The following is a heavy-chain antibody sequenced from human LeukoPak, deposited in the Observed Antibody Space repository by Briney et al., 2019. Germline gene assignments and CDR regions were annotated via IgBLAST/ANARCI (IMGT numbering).Heavy chain of an antibody. Sequence: SVKVSCKASRGTFSNYAISWVRQAPGQGLEWMGGIIPIFGTANFAQKFQGRVTITADKSTSTAYMELSSLRSEDTAVYYCARSEYYYGSGSKRHKGGWFDPWGQGTLVTVSS. V-gene: IGHV1-69*06. CDR3: ARSEYYYGSGSKRHKGGWFDP. D-gene: IGHD3-10*01. CDR1: RGTFSNYA. CDR2: IIPIFGTA. J-gene: IGHJ5*02.